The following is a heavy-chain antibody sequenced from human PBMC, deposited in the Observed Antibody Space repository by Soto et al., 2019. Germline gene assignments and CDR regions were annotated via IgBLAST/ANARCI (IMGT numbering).Heavy chain of an antibody. V-gene: IGHV4-31*03. J-gene: IGHJ6*02. CDR1: GGSISSGGYY. CDR2: IYYSGST. Sequence: SETLSLTCTVSGGSISSGGYYWSWTRQHPGKGLEWIGYIYYSGSTYYNPSLKSRVTISVDTSKNQFSLKLSSVTAADTAVYYCARDANRYASGSYGMDVWGQGTKVTVYS. CDR3: ARDANRYASGSYGMDV. D-gene: IGHD3-10*01.